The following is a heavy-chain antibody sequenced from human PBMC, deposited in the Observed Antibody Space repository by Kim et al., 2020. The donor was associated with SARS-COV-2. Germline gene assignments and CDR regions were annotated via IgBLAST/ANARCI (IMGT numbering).Heavy chain of an antibody. Sequence: SETLSLTCAVYGGSFSGYYWSWIRQPPGKGLEWIGEINHSGSTNYNPSLKSRVTISVDTSKNQFSLKLSSVTAADTAVYYCARGGPGGGLPRKDFLYYF. D-gene: IGHD3-16*01. CDR1: GGSFSGYY. V-gene: IGHV4-34*01. CDR3: ARGGPGGGLPRKDFLYYF. J-gene: IGHJ4*01. CDR2: INHSGST.